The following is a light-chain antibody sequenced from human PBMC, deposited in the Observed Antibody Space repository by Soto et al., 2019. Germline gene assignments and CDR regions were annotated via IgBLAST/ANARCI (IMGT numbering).Light chain of an antibody. CDR3: QQYCNSLYT. CDR1: QSVSSSY. Sequence: EIVLTQSPGTLSLSPGERATLSCRASQSVSSSYLAWYQQKPGQAPRLLIYDASSRATGIPDRFSGSGSGTDFTLTISRLEPEYCAVYYCQQYCNSLYTFGQGTKLEIK. J-gene: IGKJ2*01. CDR2: DAS. V-gene: IGKV3-20*01.